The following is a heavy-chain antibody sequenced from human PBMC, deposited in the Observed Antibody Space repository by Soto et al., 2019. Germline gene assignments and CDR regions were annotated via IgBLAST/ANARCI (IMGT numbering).Heavy chain of an antibody. V-gene: IGHV3-23*01. CDR3: APMGV. CDR2: ISGSDNST. CDR1: GFTFSSYA. J-gene: IGHJ6*02. Sequence: GGSLRLSCAASGFTFSSYAMRWIRQAPGKGLEWVSAISGSDNSTYYAASVKGRFTISRDNYKNTLSLQMSSLRADDTAVYYCAPMGVWGQGTTVTVSS.